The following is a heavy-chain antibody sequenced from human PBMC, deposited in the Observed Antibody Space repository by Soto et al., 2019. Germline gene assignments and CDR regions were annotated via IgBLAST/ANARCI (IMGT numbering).Heavy chain of an antibody. D-gene: IGHD3-22*01. CDR1: GYTFTSYD. Sequence: ASVKVSCKASGYTFTSYDINWVRQATGQGLEWMGWMNPNSGNTGYAQKFQGRVTMTRNTSISTAYMELSSLRSEDTAVYYCARVSPDSSGPQDWGQGTLVTVSS. V-gene: IGHV1-8*01. CDR2: MNPNSGNT. J-gene: IGHJ4*02. CDR3: ARVSPDSSGPQD.